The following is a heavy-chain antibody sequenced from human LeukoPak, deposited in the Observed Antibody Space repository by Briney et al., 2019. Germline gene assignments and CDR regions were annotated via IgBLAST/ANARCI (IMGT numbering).Heavy chain of an antibody. CDR3: AKDALPDTYYFDF. V-gene: IGHV3-23*01. Sequence: GGSLRLSCAASGFTFSNYAMNWVRQAPGKGLEWGSSISGNGGSTYYADSVKGRFTISRDNSKSTLYLQMNSLRAEDTALYSCAKDALPDTYYFDFWGQGALVTVSS. CDR1: GFTFSNYA. CDR2: ISGNGGST. J-gene: IGHJ4*02. D-gene: IGHD2/OR15-2a*01.